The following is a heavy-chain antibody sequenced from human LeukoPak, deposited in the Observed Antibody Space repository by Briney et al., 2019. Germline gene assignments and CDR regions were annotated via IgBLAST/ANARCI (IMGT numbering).Heavy chain of an antibody. CDR3: ARGSTTVTTYWFDP. Sequence: SETLSLTCTVSGGSISSYYWSWIRLPPGKGLEWIGYIYYSGSTNYNPSLKSRVTISVDTSKNQFSLKLSSVTAADTAVYYCARGSTTVTTYWFDPWGQGTLVTVSS. CDR1: GGSISSYY. CDR2: IYYSGST. V-gene: IGHV4-59*01. J-gene: IGHJ5*02. D-gene: IGHD4-17*01.